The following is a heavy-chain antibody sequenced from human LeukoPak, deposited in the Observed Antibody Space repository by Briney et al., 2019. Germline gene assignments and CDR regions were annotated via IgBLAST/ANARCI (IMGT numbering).Heavy chain of an antibody. CDR1: GGSFSGYY. CDR3: ASYPNDFWSGYNDY. V-gene: IGHV4-34*01. D-gene: IGHD3-3*01. J-gene: IGHJ4*02. Sequence: SETLSLTCAVYGGSFSGYYWSWIRQPPGKGLEWIGEINHSGSTNYNPSLKSRVTISVDTSKNQFSLKLSSVTAADTAVYYCASYPNDFWSGYNDYWGQGTLVTVSS. CDR2: INHSGST.